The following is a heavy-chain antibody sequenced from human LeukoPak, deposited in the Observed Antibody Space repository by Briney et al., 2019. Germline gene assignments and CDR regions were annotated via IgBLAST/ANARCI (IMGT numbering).Heavy chain of an antibody. D-gene: IGHD6-13*01. V-gene: IGHV4-31*03. CDR3: ARWIAAAGLDY. CDR1: GGSVSSGGYY. Sequence: SETLSLTCTVSGGSVSSGGYYWSWIRQHPGKGLEWIGYIYYSGSTYYNPSLKSRVTISVDTSKNQFSLKLSSVTAADTAVYYCARWIAAAGLDYWGQGTLVTVSS. J-gene: IGHJ4*02. CDR2: IYYSGST.